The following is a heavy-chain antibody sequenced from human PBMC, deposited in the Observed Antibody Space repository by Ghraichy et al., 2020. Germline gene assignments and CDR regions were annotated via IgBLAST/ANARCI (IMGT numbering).Heavy chain of an antibody. Sequence: GGSLRLSCVGSGFTFSSYSMNWVRQSPGKGLEWVSYITSSSRTISYADYVKGRFTISRDNAQNSLYLQMNSLRDEDTAVYYCARASRVVRFFYYDGMDVWGQGTTVTVSS. CDR1: GFTFSSYS. V-gene: IGHV3-48*02. CDR2: ITSSSRTI. D-gene: IGHD4-23*01. J-gene: IGHJ6*02. CDR3: ARASRVVRFFYYDGMDV.